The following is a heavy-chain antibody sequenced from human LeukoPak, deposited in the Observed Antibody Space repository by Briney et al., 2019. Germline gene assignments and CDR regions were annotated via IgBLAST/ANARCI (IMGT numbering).Heavy chain of an antibody. CDR1: GFTFSDYY. Sequence: GGSLRLSCAASGFTFSDYYMSWIRQAPGKGLEWVSYISTGSSYTKYADSVKGRFTISRDNAKNSLYLQMNSLRDEDTAVYYCARAQTYYGSGSYLYWGQGTLVTVSS. CDR3: ARAQTYYGSGSYLY. V-gene: IGHV3-11*06. J-gene: IGHJ4*02. D-gene: IGHD3-10*01. CDR2: ISTGSSYT.